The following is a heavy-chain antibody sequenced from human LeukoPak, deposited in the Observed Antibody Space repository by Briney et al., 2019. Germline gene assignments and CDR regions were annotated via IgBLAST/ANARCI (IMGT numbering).Heavy chain of an antibody. CDR1: GFSISNYS. D-gene: IGHD1-26*01. CDR2: TNYSGST. V-gene: IGHV4-59*08. J-gene: IGHJ6*03. Sequence: SETLSLTCTVSGFSISNYSWSWNRQPPGKGREGIGYTNYSGSTNYNHSLESRVTISVATSNNQFSLQVNPGTAADSVVYYCARCGTNGRGYCYMYVWGKGKTVTVSS. CDR3: ARCGTNGRGYCYMYV.